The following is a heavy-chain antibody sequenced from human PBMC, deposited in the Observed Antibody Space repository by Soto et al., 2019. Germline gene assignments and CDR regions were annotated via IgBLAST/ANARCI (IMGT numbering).Heavy chain of an antibody. CDR2: LNPNTGDT. V-gene: IGHV1-2*02. CDR1: GYSFTRYS. Sequence: QVQLIQSGPEVKKPGAAVKVSCRTSGYSFTRYSIHWVRQAPGQGLEWMGWLNPNTGDTRLGQKFECRGTLSLDTSMTAVYMHLRGLRSDDKAVFVCSVYFDDPPDASFWGHGILV. J-gene: IGHJ4*01. D-gene: IGHD3-16*01. CDR3: SVYFDDPPDASF.